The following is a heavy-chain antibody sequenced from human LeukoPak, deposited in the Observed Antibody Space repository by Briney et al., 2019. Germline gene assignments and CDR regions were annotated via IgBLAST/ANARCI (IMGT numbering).Heavy chain of an antibody. CDR1: GGSISSGGYY. Sequence: PSQTLSLTCTVSGGSISSGGYYWSWIRQHPGKGLEWIGYIYYSGSTYYNPSLKSRVAISVDTSKNQFSLKLSSVTAADTAVYYCARDGPHYDMDVWGQGTTVTVSS. V-gene: IGHV4-31*03. CDR3: ARDGPHYDMDV. J-gene: IGHJ6*02. CDR2: IYYSGST.